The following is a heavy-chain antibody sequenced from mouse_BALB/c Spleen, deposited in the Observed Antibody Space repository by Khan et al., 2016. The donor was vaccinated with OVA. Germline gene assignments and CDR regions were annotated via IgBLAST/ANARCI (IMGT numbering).Heavy chain of an antibody. V-gene: IGHV1S135*01. CDR2: VDPFSGDT. CDR3: TRHGDVEWFTC. CDR1: GYSFTSYY. D-gene: IGHD2-13*01. Sequence: EVQLQESGPELMKPGASVKISCKASGYSFTSYYLHWVMQSHGESLEWIGYVDPFSGDTTYNQKFKGKATLTVDKSSSTAYMHLSNLTSEDSAVYYCTRHGDVEWFTCWGQGTLVTVSA. J-gene: IGHJ3*01.